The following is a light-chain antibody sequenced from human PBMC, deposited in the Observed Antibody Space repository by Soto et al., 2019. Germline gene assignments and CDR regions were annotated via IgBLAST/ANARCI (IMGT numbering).Light chain of an antibody. CDR3: QQYKNWPPWT. Sequence: EIVMTQSPATLSVSPGERATLSCRASQNIGTNLAWFQQKPGQAPRLLIYAASIRATDFPARFSGSGSGTEFTLTLSGLQSDDFAVYFCQQYKNWPPWTFGQGTKVEIK. V-gene: IGKV3-15*01. CDR1: QNIGTN. CDR2: AAS. J-gene: IGKJ1*01.